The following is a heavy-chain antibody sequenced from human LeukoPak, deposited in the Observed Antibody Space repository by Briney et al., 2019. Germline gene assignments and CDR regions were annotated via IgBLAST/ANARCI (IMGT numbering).Heavy chain of an antibody. CDR3: ARHFDN. CDR1: DYGGSSVGYY. J-gene: IGHJ4*02. V-gene: IGHV4-34*01. Sequence: SETLSLTCAVYDYGGSSVGYYWGWIRQPPGKGLEWIGSINYSGSTDYNPSLKSRVTISVDASKNQFSLKMSSVTAADTAVYYCARHFDNWGQGTLVTVSS. CDR2: INYSGST.